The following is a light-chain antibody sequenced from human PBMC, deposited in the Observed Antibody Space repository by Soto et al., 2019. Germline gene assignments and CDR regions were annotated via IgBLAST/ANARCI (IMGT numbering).Light chain of an antibody. Sequence: EIVLTQSPGTLSLSPGERATRSCRASQSVGSIYLAWYQQRPGQAPRLLIYGASNRATGIPVRFSGSGSGTDFTLTISGLEPEDFAVYYCQQYGSSSITFGQGTLLEI. CDR1: QSVGSIY. CDR2: GAS. V-gene: IGKV3-20*01. CDR3: QQYGSSSIT. J-gene: IGKJ5*01.